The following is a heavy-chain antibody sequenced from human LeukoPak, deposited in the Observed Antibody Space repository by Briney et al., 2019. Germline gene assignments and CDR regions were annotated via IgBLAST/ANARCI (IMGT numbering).Heavy chain of an antibody. J-gene: IGHJ4*02. CDR2: ISAYNGNT. Sequence: ASLKVSCKPSGYTFTSYGISCVQQAPGQGLEWMGWISAYNGNTNYAQKLQDRVTMTTDTSTSTAYMELRSLRSDDTAVYYCARGSYLDYWGQGTLVTVSS. V-gene: IGHV1-18*01. CDR1: GYTFTSYG. CDR3: ARGSYLDY.